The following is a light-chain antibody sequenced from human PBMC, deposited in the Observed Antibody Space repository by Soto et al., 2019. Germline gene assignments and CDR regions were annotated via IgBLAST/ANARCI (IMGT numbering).Light chain of an antibody. J-gene: IGKJ1*01. CDR1: QSVSSNY. CDR2: GAS. Sequence: VLTQSPGTVSLSQVERATLSCSASQSVSSNYLAGYQQRPGQAPRLLIYGASSRATGIPDRFSGSGAGTDFTLAISSLQPEDAATYYCLQDINYPWTFGQGTKVDIK. V-gene: IGKV3-20*01. CDR3: LQDINYPWT.